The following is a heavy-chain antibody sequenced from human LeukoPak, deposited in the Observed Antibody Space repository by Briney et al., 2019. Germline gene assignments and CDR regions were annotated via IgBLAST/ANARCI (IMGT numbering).Heavy chain of an antibody. V-gene: IGHV3-9*03. Sequence: GGSLRLSCAASGVTFDDYAMHWVRQAPGKGLEWVSGISWNSVTIVYADSVKGRFTISRANAKNSLYLQMNSLRAEDMALYYCAKDEFVASDFTGAFDIWGQGTMVTVSS. D-gene: IGHD2-8*02. CDR2: ISWNSVTI. CDR3: AKDEFVASDFTGAFDI. J-gene: IGHJ3*02. CDR1: GVTFDDYA.